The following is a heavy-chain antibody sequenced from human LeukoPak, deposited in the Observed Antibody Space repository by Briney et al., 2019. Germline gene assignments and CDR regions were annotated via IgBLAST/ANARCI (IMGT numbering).Heavy chain of an antibody. Sequence: PSETLSLTCTVSGGSISSSSYYWGWIRQPPGKGLEWSGNIYYSGSTSYNPSLKGRVTISVDTSQNQFSLKLGSVTAADTSVYYCARRWELNGKDYFDYWGQGTLVTVSS. CDR2: IYYSGST. CDR1: GGSISSSSYY. V-gene: IGHV4-39*01. D-gene: IGHD1-26*01. CDR3: ARRWELNGKDYFDY. J-gene: IGHJ4*02.